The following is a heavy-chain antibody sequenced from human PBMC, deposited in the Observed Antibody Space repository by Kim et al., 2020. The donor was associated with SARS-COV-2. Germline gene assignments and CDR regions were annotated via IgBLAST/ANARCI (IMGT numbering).Heavy chain of an antibody. J-gene: IGHJ4*02. V-gene: IGHV3-53*01. CDR3: ARDGYSYGSDY. D-gene: IGHD5-18*01. Sequence: TNNADSVKGRYTIARDNAKNALYLQMNSLRAEDTAVYYCARDGYSYGSDYWGQGTLVTVSS. CDR2: T.